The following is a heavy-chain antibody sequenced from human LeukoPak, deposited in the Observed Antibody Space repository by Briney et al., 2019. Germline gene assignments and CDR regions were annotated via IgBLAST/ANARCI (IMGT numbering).Heavy chain of an antibody. V-gene: IGHV3-21*04. CDR3: ARDPLRWGSFDY. Sequence: GGSLRLSCAASGFTFSSYSMNWVRQAPGKGLEWVSSISSSSSYIYYADSVKGRFTISRDNAKNSLYLQMNSLRAEDTAVYYCARDPLRWGSFDYWGQGTLVTVSS. CDR1: GFTFSSYS. CDR2: ISSSSSYI. J-gene: IGHJ4*02. D-gene: IGHD4-23*01.